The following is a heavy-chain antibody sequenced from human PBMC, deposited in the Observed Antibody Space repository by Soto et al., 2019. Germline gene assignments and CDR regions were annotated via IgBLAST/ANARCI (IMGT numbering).Heavy chain of an antibody. D-gene: IGHD2-2*01. CDR1: GGTFSRYA. Sequence: QVQLVQSGAEVKKPGSSVKVSCKASGGTFSRYAISWVRQAPGQGLEWMGGIIPISGTANYAQKFQGRVTITADESTSTAYMKLSSPRSQDTAVYYCARSHGRSTSLEIYYYYYYGMDVWGPGTTVTVSS. V-gene: IGHV1-69*01. J-gene: IGHJ6*02. CDR3: ARSHGRSTSLEIYYYYYYGMDV. CDR2: IIPISGTA.